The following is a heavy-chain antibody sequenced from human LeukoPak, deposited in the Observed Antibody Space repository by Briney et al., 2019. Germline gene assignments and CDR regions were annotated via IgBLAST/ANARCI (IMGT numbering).Heavy chain of an antibody. D-gene: IGHD2-2*01. CDR1: GFTFSSYA. Sequence: GGXXRLSCAASGFTFSSYAMSWVRQAPGKGLEWVSAISGSGGSTYYADSVKGRFTISRDSSKNTLYLQMNSLRAEDTAVYYCAKPHCSSTSCPTEYYFDYWGQGTLVTVSS. J-gene: IGHJ4*02. V-gene: IGHV3-23*01. CDR2: ISGSGGST. CDR3: AKPHCSSTSCPTEYYFDY.